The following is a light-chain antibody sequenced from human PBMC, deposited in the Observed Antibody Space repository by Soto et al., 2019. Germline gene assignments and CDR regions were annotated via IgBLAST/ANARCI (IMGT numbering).Light chain of an antibody. J-gene: IGLJ2*01. CDR2: LNSDGSH. Sequence: QSELTQSPSASASLGASVKLTCTLSSGHIGYTIAWHQQQPEKGPRYLMKLNSDGSHRKGDGIPDRFSGSTSGAERYLIISSLQSEDEADYYCQTWGTGYVVFGGGTKVTVL. CDR1: SGHIGYT. CDR3: QTWGTGYVV. V-gene: IGLV4-69*01.